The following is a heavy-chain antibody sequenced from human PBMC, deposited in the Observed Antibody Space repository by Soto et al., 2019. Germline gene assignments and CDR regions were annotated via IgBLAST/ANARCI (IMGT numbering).Heavy chain of an antibody. CDR2: IYSGGYT. Sequence: EVQLVESGGGLIQPGGSLRLSCAVSGFTVSNNYMSWVRQAPGKGLEGVSVIYSGGYTAYGDSVKGRFTISRDNSKNALKLQRQGLGDSAPAVYSWASTPGGGGYWGQGTLVTVSS. CDR1: GFTVSNNY. D-gene: IGHD3-10*01. CDR3: ASTPGGGGY. V-gene: IGHV3-53*01. J-gene: IGHJ4*02.